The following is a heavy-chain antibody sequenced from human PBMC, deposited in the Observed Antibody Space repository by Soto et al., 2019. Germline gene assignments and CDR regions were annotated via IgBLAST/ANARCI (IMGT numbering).Heavy chain of an antibody. CDR2: ISYDGSNK. V-gene: IGHV3-30-3*01. Sequence: GGSLRLSCAASGFTFSSYAMHWVRQAPGKGLEWVAVISYDGSNKYYADSVKGRFTISRDNSKNTLYLQMNSLRAEDTAVYYCAREGRDGYQRLIGMDVWGQGTTVTVSS. J-gene: IGHJ6*02. CDR3: AREGRDGYQRLIGMDV. CDR1: GFTFSSYA. D-gene: IGHD5-12*01.